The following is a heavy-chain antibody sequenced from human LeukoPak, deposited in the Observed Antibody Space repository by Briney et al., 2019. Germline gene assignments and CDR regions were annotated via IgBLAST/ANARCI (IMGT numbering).Heavy chain of an antibody. CDR3: ARDQNYYDSSGYAYPIDY. J-gene: IGHJ4*02. V-gene: IGHV3-21*01. Sequence: PGGSLRLSCAASGFTFSSYSMNWVRQAPGKGLEWDSSISSSSSYIYYADSVKGRFTISRDNAKNSLYLQMNSLRAEDTAVYYCARDQNYYDSSGYAYPIDYRGQGTLVTVSS. CDR2: ISSSSSYI. CDR1: GFTFSSYS. D-gene: IGHD3-22*01.